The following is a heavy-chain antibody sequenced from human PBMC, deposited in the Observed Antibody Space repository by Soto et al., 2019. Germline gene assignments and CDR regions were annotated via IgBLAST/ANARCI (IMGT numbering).Heavy chain of an antibody. J-gene: IGHJ6*02. V-gene: IGHV3-33*01. D-gene: IGHD3-16*01. CDR1: GFSFNTYA. CDR2: IWHDGSDT. CDR3: AREPRGPDYGMDV. Sequence: QVQLVESGGGVVQPGRSLRLSCTASGFSFNTYAMHWVRQAPGKGPEWVAVIWHDGSDTYHADSVRGRFTISRDNSKYTLYLQMNSLRAEDTALYYCAREPRGPDYGMDVWGQGTTVTVSS.